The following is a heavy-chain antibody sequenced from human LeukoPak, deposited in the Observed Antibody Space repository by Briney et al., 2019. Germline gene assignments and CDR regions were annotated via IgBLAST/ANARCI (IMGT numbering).Heavy chain of an antibody. CDR3: ARDSPGITIFGVVTKYYYYGMDV. D-gene: IGHD3-3*01. CDR1: GYTFTGYY. V-gene: IGHV1-2*02. Sequence: ASVKVSCKASGYTFTGYYMHWVRQAPGQGLEWMGWINPNSGGTNYAQKFQGRVTMTRDTSISTAYMELSRLRSDDTAVYYCARDSPGITIFGVVTKYYYYGMDVWGQGTTVTVSS. J-gene: IGHJ6*02. CDR2: INPNSGGT.